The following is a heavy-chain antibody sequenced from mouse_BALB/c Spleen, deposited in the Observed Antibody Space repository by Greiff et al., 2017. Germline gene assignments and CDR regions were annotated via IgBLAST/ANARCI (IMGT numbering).Heavy chain of an antibody. J-gene: IGHJ4*01. Sequence: QVQLQQSGAELVRPGASVTLSCKASGYTFTDYEMHWVKQTPVHGLEWIGAIDPETGGTAYNQKFKGKATLTADKSSSTAYMELRSLTSEDSAVYYCTIYYGNYRAMDYWGQGTSVTVSS. CDR2: IDPETGGT. CDR1: GYTFTDYE. D-gene: IGHD2-1*01. V-gene: IGHV1-15*01. CDR3: TIYYGNYRAMDY.